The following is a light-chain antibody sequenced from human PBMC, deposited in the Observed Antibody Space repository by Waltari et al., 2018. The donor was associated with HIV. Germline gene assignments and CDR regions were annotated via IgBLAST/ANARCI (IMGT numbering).Light chain of an antibody. CDR3: NSYAGSNNGV. J-gene: IGLJ3*02. CDR2: EVN. CDR1: SSDVGGSKY. Sequence: QSALTQPPSASGSHGQSVTISCTGTSSDVGGSKYVSWYQQHPGKAPKLVIYEVNKRPSGVPDRCSGSKSANTASLTVSGLRADDEADYYCNSYAGSNNGVFGGGTKLTVL. V-gene: IGLV2-8*01.